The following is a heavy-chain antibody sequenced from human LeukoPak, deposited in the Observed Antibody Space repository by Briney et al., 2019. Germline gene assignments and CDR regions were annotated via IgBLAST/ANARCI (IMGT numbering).Heavy chain of an antibody. CDR1: GFTVSSNY. CDR3: ARTMVPHSSGYYEDY. J-gene: IGHJ4*02. D-gene: IGHD3-22*01. V-gene: IGHV3-66*02. Sequence: GGSLRLSCAASGFTVSSNYMSWVRQAPGKGLEWVSVIYSGGSTYYADSVKGRFTISRDNSKNTLYLQMNSLRAEDTALYYCARTMVPHSSGYYEDYWGQGTLVTVSS. CDR2: IYSGGST.